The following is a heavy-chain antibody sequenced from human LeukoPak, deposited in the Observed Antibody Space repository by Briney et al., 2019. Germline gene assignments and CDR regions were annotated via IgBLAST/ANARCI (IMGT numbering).Heavy chain of an antibody. Sequence: GGSLRLSCAASGFTFSSYSMNWVRQAPGKGLEWVPSISSSSSYIYYADSVKGRFTISRDNAKNSLYLQMNSLRAEDTAVYYCARVAVAARPDGYYFDYWGQGTLVTVSS. J-gene: IGHJ4*02. V-gene: IGHV3-21*01. D-gene: IGHD6-6*01. CDR2: ISSSSSYI. CDR3: ARVAVAARPDGYYFDY. CDR1: GFTFSSYS.